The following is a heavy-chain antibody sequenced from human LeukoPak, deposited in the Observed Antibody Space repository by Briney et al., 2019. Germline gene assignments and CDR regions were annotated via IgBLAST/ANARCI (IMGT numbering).Heavy chain of an antibody. D-gene: IGHD5-18*01. CDR3: ASPGSVGDTGMPDY. Sequence: PGGSLRLSCAASGFIFSGYWMTWVRQAPGKGLEWVANIKQDGSEKYYVDSVKGRFTISRDNAKKSLYLHMNSLRAEDTAVYYCASPGSVGDTGMPDYWGLGTLVTVSS. V-gene: IGHV3-7*01. CDR2: IKQDGSEK. CDR1: GFIFSGYW. J-gene: IGHJ4*02.